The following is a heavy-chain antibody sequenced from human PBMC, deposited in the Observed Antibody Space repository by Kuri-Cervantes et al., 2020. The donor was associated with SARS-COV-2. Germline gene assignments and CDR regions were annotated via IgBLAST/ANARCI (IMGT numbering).Heavy chain of an antibody. CDR1: GGSISSSSYY. J-gene: IGHJ3*02. CDR2: IYYSGST. CDR3: ASTRWFGELLPAFDI. Sequence: SETLSLTCTVSGGSISSSSYYWGWIRQPPGKGLEWIGSIYYSGSTYYNPSLKSRVTISVDTSKNPFSLKLSSVTAADTAVYYCASTRWFGELLPAFDIWGQGTMVTVSS. D-gene: IGHD3-10*01. V-gene: IGHV4-39*07.